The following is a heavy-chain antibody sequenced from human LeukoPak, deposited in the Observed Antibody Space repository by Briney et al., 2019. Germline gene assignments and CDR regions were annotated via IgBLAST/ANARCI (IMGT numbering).Heavy chain of an antibody. CDR1: GYTFTSYY. Sequence: ASVKVSCKASGYTFTSYYMHWVRQAPGQRLEWMGIINPIGGSTTYAQKFQGRVTMTRDTSTSTVYMDLSSLRSEDTAVYYCARVNNFWSGYFDSWGQGTLVTVSS. CDR2: INPIGGST. V-gene: IGHV1-46*01. J-gene: IGHJ4*02. D-gene: IGHD3-3*01. CDR3: ARVNNFWSGYFDS.